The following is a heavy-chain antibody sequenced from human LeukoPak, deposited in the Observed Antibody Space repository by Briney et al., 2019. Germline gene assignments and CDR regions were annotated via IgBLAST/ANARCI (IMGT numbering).Heavy chain of an antibody. V-gene: IGHV4-59*08. J-gene: IGHJ3*02. CDR2: IYNNGDT. CDR3: ARPDSNDYYGALGFDI. D-gene: IGHD3-22*01. Sequence: PSETLSLTCTVPGGSMRSYYWSWIRQPAGKGLEWIGYIYNNGDTNYNPSLKSRVTISVDTSKNQFSLKLSSVTAADTAVYYCARPDSNDYYGALGFDIWGQGIMVTVSS. CDR1: GGSMRSYY.